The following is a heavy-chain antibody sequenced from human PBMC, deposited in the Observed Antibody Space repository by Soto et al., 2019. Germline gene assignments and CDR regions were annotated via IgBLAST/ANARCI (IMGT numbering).Heavy chain of an antibody. CDR2: ISYSGTT. CDR3: ARGRGYSYGLDP. J-gene: IGHJ5*02. D-gene: IGHD5-12*01. CDR1: GDSISSGDSY. Sequence: PSETLSLTCTVSGDSISSGDSYWSWIRQPPGEGLEWIGFISYSGTTSYSPSLKSRLAISLDTSKNQFSLSLTSVTAADTAVYYCARGRGYSYGLDPWGQGTLVTVSS. V-gene: IGHV4-30-4*01.